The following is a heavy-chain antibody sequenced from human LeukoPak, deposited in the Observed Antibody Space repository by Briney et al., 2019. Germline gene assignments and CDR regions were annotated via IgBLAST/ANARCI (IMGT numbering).Heavy chain of an antibody. Sequence: SETLSLTCTVSGDSINSGGYFWSWIRQPPGKGLEWIGYIYHSGSTSYYNPSLKTRVTLSVDRSKNQFSLKLTSVTAADTAVYYCARVSGGYDFPSLDQWGQGTLVTVSS. CDR1: GDSINSGGYF. J-gene: IGHJ4*02. CDR2: IYHSGSTS. D-gene: IGHD5-12*01. V-gene: IGHV4-30-2*01. CDR3: ARVSGGYDFPSLDQ.